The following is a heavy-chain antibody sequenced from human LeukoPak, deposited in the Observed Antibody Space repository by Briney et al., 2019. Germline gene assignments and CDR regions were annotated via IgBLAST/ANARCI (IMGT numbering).Heavy chain of an antibody. CDR1: GYTFTTYG. CDR2: ISAYNGHT. Sequence: ASVKVSCKASGYTFTTYGVSWVRPAPGQGREWMGWISAYNGHTSYAQKLQGRVTMTTDTSPSTAYMELRSLRSDDTAVYYCARNPDPLYYYDSSEDAFDIWGQGTMVTVSS. D-gene: IGHD3-22*01. CDR3: ARNPDPLYYYDSSEDAFDI. V-gene: IGHV1-18*01. J-gene: IGHJ3*02.